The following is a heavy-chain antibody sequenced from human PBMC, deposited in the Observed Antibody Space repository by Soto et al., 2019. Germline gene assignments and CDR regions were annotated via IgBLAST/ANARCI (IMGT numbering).Heavy chain of an antibody. CDR1: GGPFSGYY. CDR2: INHSGST. Sequence: PSETLSLTCAVYGGPFSGYYWSWIRQPPGKGLEWIGEINHSGSTNYNPSLKSRVTISVDTSKNQFSLKLSSVTAADTAVYYCAVSKQLWLRRFLDYWGQGTLVTVSS. CDR3: AVSKQLWLRRFLDY. D-gene: IGHD5-18*01. J-gene: IGHJ4*02. V-gene: IGHV4-34*01.